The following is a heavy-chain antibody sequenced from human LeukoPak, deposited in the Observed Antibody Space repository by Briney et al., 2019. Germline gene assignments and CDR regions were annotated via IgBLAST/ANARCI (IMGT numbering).Heavy chain of an antibody. D-gene: IGHD6-19*01. V-gene: IGHV3-23*01. CDR3: ARGEQWLDS. J-gene: IGHJ4*02. CDR2: ISAGGGVT. Sequence: GGSLRLSCAASGFTFNNYAMSWVRQAPGKGLEWVSSISAGGGVTYYADSVKGRFTISRDNSNNTLYLQMSSLRAEDTALYYCARGEQWLDSWGQGTLVTVSS. CDR1: GFTFNNYA.